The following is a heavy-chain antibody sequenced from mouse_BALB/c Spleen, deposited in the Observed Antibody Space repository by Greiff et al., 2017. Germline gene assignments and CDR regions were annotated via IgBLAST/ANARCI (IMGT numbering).Heavy chain of an antibody. Sequence: EVQRVESGGGLVQPGGSLRLSCATSGFTFSDFYMEWVRQPPGKRLEWIAASRNKANDYTTEYSASVKGRFIVSRDTSQSILYLQMNALRAEDTAIYYCARDARLSLYDGYYDEGWFAYWGQGTLVTVSA. CDR3: ARDARLSLYDGYYDEGWFAY. CDR2: SRNKANDYTT. V-gene: IGHV7-1*02. D-gene: IGHD2-3*01. CDR1: GFTFSDFY. J-gene: IGHJ3*01.